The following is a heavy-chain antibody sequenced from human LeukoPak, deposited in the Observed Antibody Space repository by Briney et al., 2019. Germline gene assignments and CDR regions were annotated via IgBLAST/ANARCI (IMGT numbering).Heavy chain of an antibody. D-gene: IGHD4-17*01. J-gene: IGHJ4*02. CDR1: GFTFSTYN. CDR3: AKVFRRHYGDFPFDY. CDR2: ISSSSSAI. V-gene: IGHV3-48*04. Sequence: PGGSLRLSCAASGFTFSTYNMNWVRQAPGKGLEGVSFISSSSSAIYYADSVKGRFTVSRDNAKKSLYLQMNSLRAEDTAVYYCAKVFRRHYGDFPFDYWGQGTLVTVSS.